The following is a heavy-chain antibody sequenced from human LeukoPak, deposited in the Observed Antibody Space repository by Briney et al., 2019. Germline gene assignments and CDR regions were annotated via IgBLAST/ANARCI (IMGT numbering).Heavy chain of an antibody. Sequence: GGSLRLSCAASGFTFSSHDMHWVRQATGKGLEWVSTIGTAGDTYYPGSVKGRFTISRENAKNSLYLQMNILKAGDTAVYYCARGGPGYYLDYWGQGTLVTVPP. CDR2: IGTAGDT. CDR1: GFTFSSHD. J-gene: IGHJ4*02. CDR3: ARGGPGYYLDY. V-gene: IGHV3-13*01.